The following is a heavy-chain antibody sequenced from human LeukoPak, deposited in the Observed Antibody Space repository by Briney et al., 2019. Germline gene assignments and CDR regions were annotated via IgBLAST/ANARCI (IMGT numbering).Heavy chain of an antibody. J-gene: IGHJ4*02. CDR3: AKDGDSSGWYYFDY. D-gene: IGHD6-19*01. CDR2: ISYDGSNK. CDR1: GLTVSSNY. Sequence: AGGSLRLSCAASGLTVSSNYMSWVRQAPGKGLEWVAVISYDGSNKYYADSVKGRFTISRDNSKNTLYLQMNSLRAEDTAVYYCAKDGDSSGWYYFDYWGQGTLVTVSS. V-gene: IGHV3-30*18.